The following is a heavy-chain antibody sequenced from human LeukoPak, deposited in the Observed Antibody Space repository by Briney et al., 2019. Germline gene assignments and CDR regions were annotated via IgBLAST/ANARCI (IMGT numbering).Heavy chain of an antibody. CDR3: AITFPRYCSSTSCPFDI. CDR2: INPNSGGT. D-gene: IGHD2-2*01. CDR1: GYTFTGYY. V-gene: IGHV1-2*02. Sequence: ASVKVSGKASGYTFTGYYMHWVRQAPGQGLEWMGWINPNSGGTNYAQKFQGRVTMTRDTSISTAYMELSRLRSDDTAVYYCAITFPRYCSSTSCPFDIWGQGTMVTVSS. J-gene: IGHJ3*02.